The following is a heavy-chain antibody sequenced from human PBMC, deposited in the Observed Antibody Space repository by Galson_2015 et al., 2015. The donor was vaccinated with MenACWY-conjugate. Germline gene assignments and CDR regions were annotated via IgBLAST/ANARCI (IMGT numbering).Heavy chain of an antibody. J-gene: IGHJ5*02. CDR1: GFPFGDFA. CDR2: TRSNFYGGTT. V-gene: IGHV3-49*03. Sequence: SLRLSCAASGFPFGDFAMSWFRQAPGKGMEWVGFTRSNFYGGTTEYAASVKGRFTISRDDSKSIAYLQMNSLKGGDTAVYYCSRHRNTPTCSNFNWFDPWGQGTLVTVSS. CDR3: SRHRNTPTCSNFNWFDP. D-gene: IGHD2-2*01.